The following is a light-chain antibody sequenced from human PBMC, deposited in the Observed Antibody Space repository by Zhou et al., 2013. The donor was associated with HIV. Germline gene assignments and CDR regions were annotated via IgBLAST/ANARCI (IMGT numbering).Light chain of an antibody. CDR2: GNS. J-gene: IGLJ1*01. Sequence: QSVLTQPPSVSGAPGQRVTISCTGSSSNIGAGYDVHWYQQLPGTAPKLLIYGNSNRPSGVPDRFSGSKSDTSASLAITGLQAEDEADYYCQSYDSSLSXVFGTGTKITVL. V-gene: IGLV1-40*01. CDR3: QSYDSSLSXV. CDR1: SSNIGAGYD.